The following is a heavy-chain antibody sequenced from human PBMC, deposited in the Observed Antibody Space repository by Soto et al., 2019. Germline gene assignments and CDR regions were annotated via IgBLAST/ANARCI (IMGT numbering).Heavy chain of an antibody. J-gene: IGHJ6*02. V-gene: IGHV3-30*03. Sequence: PGGSLRLSCAASGFTFSSYGMHWVRQAPGKGLEWVAVISYDGSNKYYADSVKGRFTISRDNSKNTLYLQMNSLRAEDTAVYYCATSNGVTYYYSSGIDVWGQGTTVTVSS. D-gene: IGHD2-8*01. CDR1: GFTFSSYG. CDR3: ATSNGVTYYYSSGIDV. CDR2: ISYDGSNK.